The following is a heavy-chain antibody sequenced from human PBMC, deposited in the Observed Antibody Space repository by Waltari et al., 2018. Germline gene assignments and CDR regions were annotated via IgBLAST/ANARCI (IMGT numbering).Heavy chain of an antibody. D-gene: IGHD1-26*01. Sequence: QVQLQESGPGLVKPSETLSLTCTVSGGSISSYSWSWIRQPPGKGLEWIGYIYYSGSTNYNPSLKSRVTISVDTSKNQFSLKLSSVTAADTAVYYCARVPRGRFDPWGQGTLVTVSS. CDR3: ARVPRGRFDP. CDR1: GGSISSYS. CDR2: IYYSGST. V-gene: IGHV4-59*01. J-gene: IGHJ5*02.